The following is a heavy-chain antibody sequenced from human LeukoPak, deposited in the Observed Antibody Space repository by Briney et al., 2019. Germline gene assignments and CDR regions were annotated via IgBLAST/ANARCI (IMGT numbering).Heavy chain of an antibody. CDR3: ARGGYSYGYYYFDY. J-gene: IGHJ4*02. Sequence: EASVKVSCEASGGTFSSYAISWVRQAPGQGLEWMGGIIPIFGTANYAQKFQGRVTITADESTSTAYMELSSLRSEDTAVYYCARGGYSYGYYYFDYWGQGTLVTVSS. CDR1: GGTFSSYA. D-gene: IGHD5-18*01. V-gene: IGHV1-69*13. CDR2: IIPIFGTA.